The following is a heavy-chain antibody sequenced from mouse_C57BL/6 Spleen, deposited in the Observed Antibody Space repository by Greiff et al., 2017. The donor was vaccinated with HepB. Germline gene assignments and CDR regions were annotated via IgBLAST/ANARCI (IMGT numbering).Heavy chain of an antibody. D-gene: IGHD2-5*01. CDR1: GYAFSSSW. J-gene: IGHJ2*01. V-gene: IGHV1-82*01. CDR2: IYPGDGDT. Sequence: QVQLQQSGPELVKPGASVKFSCKASGYAFSSSWMNWVKQRPGKGLEWIGRIYPGDGDTNYNGKFKGKATLTADKSSSTAYMQLSSLTSEDSAVYFCAHMDYSNFYWGQGTTLTVSS. CDR3: AHMDYSNFY.